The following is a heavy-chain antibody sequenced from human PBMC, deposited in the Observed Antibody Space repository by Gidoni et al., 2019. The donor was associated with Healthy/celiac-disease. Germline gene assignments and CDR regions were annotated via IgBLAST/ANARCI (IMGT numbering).Heavy chain of an antibody. V-gene: IGHV3-21*01. CDR1: GFSLSSYS. D-gene: IGHD4-17*01. CDR3: APVPHHTYGDYEAFDI. J-gene: IGHJ3*02. Sequence: EVQLVESGGGLVKPGGSLRLSCAASGFSLSSYSMNWVRQAPGKGLEWVSSISSSSSYIYYADSVKGRFTISRDNAKNSLYLQMNSLRAEDTAVYYCAPVPHHTYGDYEAFDIWGQGTMVTVSS. CDR2: ISSSSSYI.